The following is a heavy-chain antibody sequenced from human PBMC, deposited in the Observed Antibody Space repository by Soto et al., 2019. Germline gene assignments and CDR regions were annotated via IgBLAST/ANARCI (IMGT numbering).Heavy chain of an antibody. J-gene: IGHJ4*02. Sequence: ASVKVSCKASGYTFTSYYMHWVRQAPGQGLEWVGIINPSGGSTSYAQKFQGRVTMTRDTSTSTVYMELSSLRSEDTAVYYCAREGNDRGYGLLGHEYWGPGPRVTVSS. V-gene: IGHV1-46*03. CDR2: INPSGGST. CDR1: GYTFTSYY. D-gene: IGHD5-18*01. CDR3: AREGNDRGYGLLGHEY.